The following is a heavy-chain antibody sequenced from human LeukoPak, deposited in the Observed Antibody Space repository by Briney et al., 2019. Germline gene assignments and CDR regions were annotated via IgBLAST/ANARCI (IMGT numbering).Heavy chain of an antibody. D-gene: IGHD6-13*01. CDR2: ISSSGNT. CDR1: GLTFSGSA. Sequence: GGSLRLSCAASGLTFSGSAMTWVRQTPGKGLDWVSSISSSGNTYYADSVKGRFTISRDNSKNMLYLQMNSLRAEDTAVYYCVKGRISEDGLDFWGQGTLVTVSS. V-gene: IGHV3-23*01. CDR3: VKGRISEDGLDF. J-gene: IGHJ4*02.